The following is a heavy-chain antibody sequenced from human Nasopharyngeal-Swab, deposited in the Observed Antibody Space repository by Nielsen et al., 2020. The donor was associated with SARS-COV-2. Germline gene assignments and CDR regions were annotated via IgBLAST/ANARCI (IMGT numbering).Heavy chain of an antibody. J-gene: IGHJ5*02. CDR2: ISAYNGNT. CDR3: ARDANISIWFGGKSWFDP. CDR1: GYTFTSYG. Sequence: ASVQVSCKASGYTFTSYGISWVRQAPGQGLEWMGWISAYNGNTNYAQKLQGRVTMTTDTSTSTAYMELRSLRSDDTAVYYCARDANISIWFGGKSWFDPWGQGTLVTVSS. D-gene: IGHD3-10*01. V-gene: IGHV1-18*04.